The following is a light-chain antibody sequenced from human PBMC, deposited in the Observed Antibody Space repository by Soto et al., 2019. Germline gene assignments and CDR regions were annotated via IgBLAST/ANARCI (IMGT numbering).Light chain of an antibody. CDR3: HQYGSSPWFMYT. CDR2: GAS. V-gene: IGKV3-20*01. Sequence: EIVLTQSPGTLSLSPGERATLSCRASQSVSSSYLAWYQQKPGQAPRLLIYGASSRATGIPDRFSGNGSGTDFTLTISRLEPEDFAVHYCHQYGSSPWFMYTSGHGTKLEIK. CDR1: QSVSSSY. J-gene: IGKJ2*01.